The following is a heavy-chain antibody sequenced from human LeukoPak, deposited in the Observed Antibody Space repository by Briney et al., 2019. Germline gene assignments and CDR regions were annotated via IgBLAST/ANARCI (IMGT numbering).Heavy chain of an antibody. CDR3: ARGRAPDAFDI. CDR2: IYYSGST. CDR1: GGSISSYY. V-gene: IGHV4-59*13. J-gene: IGHJ3*02. Sequence: SETLSLTCTVSGGSISSYYWSWIRQPPGEGVEGIGYIYYSGSTNYNPSLKSGVTISVDTSKNQFSLKLSSVTAAATAVYYCARGRAPDAFDIWGQGTMVTVSS.